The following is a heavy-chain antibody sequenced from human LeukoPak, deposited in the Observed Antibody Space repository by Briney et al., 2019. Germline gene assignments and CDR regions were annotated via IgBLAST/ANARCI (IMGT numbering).Heavy chain of an antibody. J-gene: IGHJ4*02. CDR3: ARVSRYDSSGYYYSSFFDY. Sequence: GGSLRLSCAASGFTFSSYAMSWVRQAPGKGLEWVSAISGSGGSTYYADSVKGRFTISRDNSKNTLYLQMNSLRDEDTAVYFCARVSRYDSSGYYYSSFFDYWGQGTLVTVSS. CDR2: ISGSGGST. CDR1: GFTFSSYA. D-gene: IGHD3-22*01. V-gene: IGHV3-23*01.